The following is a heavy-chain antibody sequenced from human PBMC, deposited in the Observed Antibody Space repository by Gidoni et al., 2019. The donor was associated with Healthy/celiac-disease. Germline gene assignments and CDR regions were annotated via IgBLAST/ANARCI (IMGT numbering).Heavy chain of an antibody. Sequence: QVQRVQYGAEVKKPGASVTVSCQASGYTFRSYGISWVRQAPGQGLEWMGWISAYNGNTNYAQTLQGRVTMTTDTSTSTAYMELRSLRSDDTAVYYCARTVMRSSWYDYWVQGPLVTVSS. CDR2: ISAYNGNT. V-gene: IGHV1-18*01. CDR3: ARTVMRSSWYDY. D-gene: IGHD6-13*01. CDR1: GYTFRSYG. J-gene: IGHJ4*02.